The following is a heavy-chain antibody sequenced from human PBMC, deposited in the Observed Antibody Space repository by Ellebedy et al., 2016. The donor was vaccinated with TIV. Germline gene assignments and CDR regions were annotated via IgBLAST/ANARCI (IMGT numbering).Heavy chain of an antibody. Sequence: GESLKISXAASGFTFSSYGMHWVRQAPGKGLEWVAVIWSDGTTKYYSDSVKGRFTISRDNSKNTLYLQMNSLRAEDTAVYYRAREIIYGGYYFDYWGQGTLITDSS. V-gene: IGHV3-33*01. CDR3: AREIIYGGYYFDY. CDR2: IWSDGTTK. J-gene: IGHJ4*02. D-gene: IGHD4-23*01. CDR1: GFTFSSYG.